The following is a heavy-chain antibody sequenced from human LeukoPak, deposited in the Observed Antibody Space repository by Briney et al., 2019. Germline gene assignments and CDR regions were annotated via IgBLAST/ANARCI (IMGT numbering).Heavy chain of an antibody. CDR1: GGSISSGGYS. D-gene: IGHD3-22*01. V-gene: IGHV4-30-2*01. CDR3: ARDRNYYDSSGFDI. CDR2: IYHSGST. Sequence: SETLSLTCAVSGGSISSGGYSWSWIRQPPGTGLEWIGYIYHSGSTYYNPSLKSRVTISVDRSKNQFSLKLSSVTAADTAVYYCARDRNYYDSSGFDIWGQGTMVTVSS. J-gene: IGHJ3*02.